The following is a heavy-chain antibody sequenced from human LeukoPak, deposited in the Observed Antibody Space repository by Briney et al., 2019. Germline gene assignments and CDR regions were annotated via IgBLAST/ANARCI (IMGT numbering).Heavy chain of an antibody. V-gene: IGHV3-21*01. D-gene: IGHD2-2*01. Sequence: PGGSLRLSCAASRFTFSSYSMNWVRQAPGKGLEWVSSISSSSSYIYYADSVKGRFTISRDNAKNSLYLQMNSLRAEDTAVYYCAREDTDIVVVPAANHFDYWGQGTLVTVSS. CDR2: ISSSSSYI. CDR3: AREDTDIVVVPAANHFDY. J-gene: IGHJ4*02. CDR1: RFTFSSYS.